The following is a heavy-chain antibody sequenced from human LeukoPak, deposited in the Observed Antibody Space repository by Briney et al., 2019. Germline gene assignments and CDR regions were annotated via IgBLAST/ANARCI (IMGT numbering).Heavy chain of an antibody. D-gene: IGHD6-13*01. CDR3: ARRSGSSIAAADTWWFDP. Sequence: PSETLSLTCTVSGGSISSGGYYWSWIRQHPGKGLEWIVYIYYSGSTYYNPSLKSRVTISVDTSKNQFSLKLSSVTAADTAVYYCARRSGSSIAAADTWWFDPWGQGTLVTVSS. V-gene: IGHV4-31*03. J-gene: IGHJ5*02. CDR1: GGSISSGGYY. CDR2: IYYSGST.